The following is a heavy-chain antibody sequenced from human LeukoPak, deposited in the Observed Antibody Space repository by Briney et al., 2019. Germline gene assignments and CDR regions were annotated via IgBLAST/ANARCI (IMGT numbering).Heavy chain of an antibody. V-gene: IGHV1-18*01. Sequence: GASVKLSCNASGYTFTSYGISWVRQAPGPGLEWKGWTSAYNGNTNYAQKLQGRVTMTTDTSTSTAYMELRGLRSDDTGVYCCAREITMVRGVTPYYFDYWGQGTLVTVSS. CDR2: TSAYNGNT. CDR3: AREITMVRGVTPYYFDY. J-gene: IGHJ4*02. D-gene: IGHD3-10*01. CDR1: GYTFTSYG.